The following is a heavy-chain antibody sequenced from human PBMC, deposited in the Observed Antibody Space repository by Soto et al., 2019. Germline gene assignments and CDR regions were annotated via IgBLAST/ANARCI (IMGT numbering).Heavy chain of an antibody. J-gene: IGHJ4*02. CDR1: GFTFSSYG. V-gene: IGHV3-33*06. CDR3: AKGLYYYDSSGYRVFDY. CDR2: IWYDGSNK. D-gene: IGHD3-22*01. Sequence: PGGSLRLSCAASGFTFSSYGMHWVRQAPGKGLEWVAVIWYDGSNKYYADSVKGRFTISRDNSKKTVYLQMHGLRADDTAVYYCAKGLYYYDSSGYRVFDYWGQGALVTVSS.